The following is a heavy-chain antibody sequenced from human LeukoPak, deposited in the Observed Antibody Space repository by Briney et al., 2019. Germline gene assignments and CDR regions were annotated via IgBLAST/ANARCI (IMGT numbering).Heavy chain of an antibody. CDR1: GFTFRSYP. Sequence: GGSLRLSCAASGFTFRSYPMQWVRQAPGKGLELVAVISYDGSNKYYTDSVKGRFTISRDNSKNTLYLEMNSLRAEDTAVYYCARDRISGGGWSPGVDLWGQGTLVAVST. V-gene: IGHV3-30*04. CDR3: ARDRISGGGWSPGVDL. J-gene: IGHJ4*02. D-gene: IGHD6-19*01. CDR2: ISYDGSNK.